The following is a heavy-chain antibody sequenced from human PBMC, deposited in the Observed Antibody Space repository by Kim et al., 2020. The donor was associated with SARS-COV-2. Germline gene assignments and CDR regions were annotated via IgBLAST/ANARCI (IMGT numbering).Heavy chain of an antibody. V-gene: IGHV1-18*01. D-gene: IGHD5-12*01. CDR2: ITSYNCNT. J-gene: IGHJ6*02. CDR3: ARDSYIVSRTGPTLHYGMDV. Sequence: ASVKVSCKASGYTFTSYGISWVRQAPGQGLEWMGWITSYNCNTNYAQKFQGRVTMTTDTSTSTVYMEVRSLRSDDTAVYYCARDSYIVSRTGPTLHYGMDVWGQGTTVTVSS. CDR1: GYTFTSYG.